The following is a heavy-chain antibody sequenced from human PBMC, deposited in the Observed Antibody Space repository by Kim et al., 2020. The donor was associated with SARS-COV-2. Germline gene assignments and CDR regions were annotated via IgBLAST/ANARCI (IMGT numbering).Heavy chain of an antibody. CDR1: GGSISSSSYY. V-gene: IGHV4-39*07. D-gene: IGHD5-18*01. J-gene: IGHJ4*02. CDR3: ARDPKWIQLWSNPASFDY. CDR2: IYYSGST. Sequence: SETLSLTCTVSGGSISSSSYYWGWIRQPPGKGLEWIGSIYYSGSTYYNPSLKSRVTISVDTSKNQFSLNLSSVTAADTSVYYCARDPKWIQLWSNPASFDYCGQGTLVTVSS.